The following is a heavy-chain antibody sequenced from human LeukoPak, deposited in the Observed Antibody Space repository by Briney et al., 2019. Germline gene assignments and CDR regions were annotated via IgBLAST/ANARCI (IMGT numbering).Heavy chain of an antibody. CDR1: GFTFSSYG. CDR2: ISYDGSNK. J-gene: IGHJ4*02. CDR3: AKGHDYGDYFDY. V-gene: IGHV3-30*18. Sequence: GGSLRLSCAASGFTFSSYGMHWVRQAPGKGLEWVAVISYDGSNKYYADSVKGRFTISRDNSKNTLYLQMNSLRAEDTAVYYCAKGHDYGDYFDYWGQGTLVTVSS. D-gene: IGHD4-17*01.